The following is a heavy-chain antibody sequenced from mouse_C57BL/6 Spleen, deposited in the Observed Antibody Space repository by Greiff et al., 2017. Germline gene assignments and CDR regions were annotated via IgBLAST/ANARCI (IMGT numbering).Heavy chain of an antibody. V-gene: IGHV1-22*01. CDR3: ARYPTTVVATPFDY. CDR2: INPNNGGT. Sequence: VHVKQSGPELVKPGASVKMSCKASGYTFTDYNMHWVKQSHGKSLEWIGYINPNNGGTSYNQKFKGKATLTVNKSSSTAYMELRSLTSEDSAVYYCARYPTTVVATPFDYWGQGTTLTVSS. D-gene: IGHD1-1*01. J-gene: IGHJ2*01. CDR1: GYTFTDYN.